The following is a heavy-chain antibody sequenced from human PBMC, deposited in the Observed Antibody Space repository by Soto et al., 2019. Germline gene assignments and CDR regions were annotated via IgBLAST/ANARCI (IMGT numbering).Heavy chain of an antibody. D-gene: IGHD3-10*01. CDR3: AREATLLPYYGSGSYSDY. CDR1: GYTFTSYY. V-gene: IGHV1-46*01. Sequence: ASVKVSCKASGYTFTSYYMHWVRQAPGQGLEWMGIINPSGGSTSYAQKFQGRVTMTRDTSTSTVYMELSSLRSEDTAVYYCAREATLLPYYGSGSYSDYWGQGAL. J-gene: IGHJ4*02. CDR2: INPSGGST.